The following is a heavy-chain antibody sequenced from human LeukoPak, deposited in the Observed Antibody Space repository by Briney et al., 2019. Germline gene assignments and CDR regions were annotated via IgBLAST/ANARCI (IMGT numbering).Heavy chain of an antibody. Sequence: SQTLSLTCTVSGGSISSGDYYWSWIRQPPGKGLEWIGYIYYSGSTYYNPSLKSRVTISVDTSKNQFSLKLSSVTAADTAVYYCARGSSSTSNEYFQHWGQGTLVTVSS. V-gene: IGHV4-30-4*01. CDR3: ARGSSSTSNEYFQH. CDR2: IYYSGST. J-gene: IGHJ1*01. CDR1: GGSISSGDYY. D-gene: IGHD2-2*01.